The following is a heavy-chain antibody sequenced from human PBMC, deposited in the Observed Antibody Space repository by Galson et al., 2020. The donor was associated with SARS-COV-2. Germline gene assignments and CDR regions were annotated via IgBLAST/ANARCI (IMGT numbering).Heavy chain of an antibody. V-gene: IGHV3-21*01. CDR3: ARDPSGYSYGLGDY. Sequence: GESLKISCAASGFTFSSYSMNWVRQAPGKGLEWVSSISSSSSYIYYADSVKGRFTISRDNAKNSLYLQMNSLRAEDTAVYYCARDPSGYSYGLGDYWGQGTLVTVSS. CDR1: GFTFSSYS. J-gene: IGHJ4*02. D-gene: IGHD5-18*01. CDR2: ISSSSSYI.